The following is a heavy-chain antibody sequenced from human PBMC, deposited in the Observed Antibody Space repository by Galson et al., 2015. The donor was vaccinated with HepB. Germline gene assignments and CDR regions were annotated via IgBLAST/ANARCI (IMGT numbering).Heavy chain of an antibody. CDR1: GFTFSTYG. CDR2: IYHSGST. V-gene: IGHV4-38-2*01. Sequence: LRLSCAASGFTFSTYGMNWVRLPPGKGLEWIGSIYHSGSTYYNPSLKSRVTISVDTSKNQFSLKLSSVTAADTAVYYCARVWSDILTDYLIDRPWFDPWGQGTLVTVSS. CDR3: ARVWSDILTDYLIDRPWFDP. J-gene: IGHJ5*02. D-gene: IGHD3-9*01.